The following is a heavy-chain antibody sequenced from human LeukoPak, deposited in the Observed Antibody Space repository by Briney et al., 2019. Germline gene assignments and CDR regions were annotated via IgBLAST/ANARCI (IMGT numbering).Heavy chain of an antibody. D-gene: IGHD6-19*01. CDR3: ARVDQWPPSGWFDP. J-gene: IGHJ5*02. CDR2: TYYRSKWYD. CDR1: GDSVSSNSAA. Sequence: SQTLSLTCAISGDSVSSNSAAWNWIRQSPSRGLEWLGRTYYRSKWYDDYAVSARSRITISPGTSKNQFSLQLSSVTPEDTAVYYCARVDQWPPSGWFDPWGQGIQVTVSS. V-gene: IGHV6-1*01.